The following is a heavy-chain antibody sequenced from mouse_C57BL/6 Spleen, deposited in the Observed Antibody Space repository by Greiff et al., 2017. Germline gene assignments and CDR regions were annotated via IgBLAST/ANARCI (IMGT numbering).Heavy chain of an antibody. CDR1: EYEFPSHY. Sequence: EVQLVQSGAGLVQPGESLKLSCESNEYEFPSHYMSWVRKTPEKRLELVAAINTDGGSTYYTDSMERRFIISGDNTKKTLYLQLSSLRSEDTALYYCAGREDSYWYFDVWGTGTTVTVSS. J-gene: IGHJ1*03. CDR2: INTDGGST. V-gene: IGHV5-2*01. CDR3: AGREDSYWYFDV.